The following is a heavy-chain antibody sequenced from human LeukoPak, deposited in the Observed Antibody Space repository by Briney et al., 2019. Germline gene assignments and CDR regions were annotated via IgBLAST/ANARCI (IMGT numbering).Heavy chain of an antibody. CDR1: GGSISSSTYY. J-gene: IGHJ4*02. V-gene: IGHV4-61*05. Sequence: SETLSLTCTVSGGSISSSTYYWSWIRQPPGKGLEWIGYIYYSGSTNYNPSLKSRVTISVDTSKNQFSLKLSSVTATDTAVYYCARVDGSPDSWGQGTLVTVSS. CDR2: IYYSGST. CDR3: ARVDGSPDS. D-gene: IGHD2-15*01.